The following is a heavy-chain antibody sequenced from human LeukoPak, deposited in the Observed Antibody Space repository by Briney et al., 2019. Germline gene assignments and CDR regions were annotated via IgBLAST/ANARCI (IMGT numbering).Heavy chain of an antibody. CDR2: ISSSGTTI. Sequence: GGSLRLSCTASGFTFSSYEMNWVRQAPGKGLEWVSYISSSGTTIYYTDSVKGRFTISRDNAKNSLYLQMNSLRDEDTAVYYCARSAEFDYWGQGTLVTVSS. CDR3: ARSAEFDY. J-gene: IGHJ4*02. CDR1: GFTFSSYE. D-gene: IGHD1-14*01. V-gene: IGHV3-48*03.